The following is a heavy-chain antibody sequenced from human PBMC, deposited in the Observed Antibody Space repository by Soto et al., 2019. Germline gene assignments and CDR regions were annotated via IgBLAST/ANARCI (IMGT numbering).Heavy chain of an antibody. CDR1: GXTFSSYG. CDR2: ISYDGSNK. Sequence: GGSLRLSCAASGXTFSSYGMHWVRQAPGKGLEWVAVISYDGSNKYYADSVKGRFTISRDNSKNTLYLQMNSLRAEDTAVYYCAKRREKFLGPWGQGTLVTVSS. J-gene: IGHJ5*02. CDR3: AKRREKFLGP. D-gene: IGHD3-3*01. V-gene: IGHV3-30*18.